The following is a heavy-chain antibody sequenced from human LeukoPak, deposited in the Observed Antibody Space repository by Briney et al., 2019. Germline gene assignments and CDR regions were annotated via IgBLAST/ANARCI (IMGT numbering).Heavy chain of an antibody. CDR1: GYTFTSYY. D-gene: IGHD6-19*01. CDR2: INPRGSST. Sequence: ASVKLSCKASGYTFTSYYMHWVRQAPGLGLEWMGIINPRGSSTIYAQKFQGRVTMTRDTSTSTVDTELSSLRTEETAVYYCARVGLGQWLVRHPVFDYWGQGTLVTVSS. CDR3: ARVGLGQWLVRHPVFDY. V-gene: IGHV1-46*01. J-gene: IGHJ4*02.